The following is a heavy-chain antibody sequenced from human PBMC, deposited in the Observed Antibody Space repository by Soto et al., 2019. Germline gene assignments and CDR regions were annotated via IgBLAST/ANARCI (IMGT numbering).Heavy chain of an antibody. CDR2: IKSKTDGGTT. J-gene: IGHJ6*02. Sequence: GGSLRLSCAASGFTFSNAWMSWVRQAPGKGLEWVGRIKSKTDGGTTDYAAPVKGRFTISRDDSKNTLYLQMNSLKTEDTAVYYCTTAITLDGRGYGMDVWGQGTTVTVSS. V-gene: IGHV3-15*01. CDR1: GFTFSNAW. D-gene: IGHD3-16*01. CDR3: TTAITLDGRGYGMDV.